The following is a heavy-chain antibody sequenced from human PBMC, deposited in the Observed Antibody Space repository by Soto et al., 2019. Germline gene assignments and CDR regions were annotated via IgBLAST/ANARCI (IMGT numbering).Heavy chain of an antibody. Sequence: SETLSLTCSVSGGSISSYYLSWIRQPPGKGLEWIGNIYYSGSTNYNPSLKSRVTISVDTSKNQFSLKLSSVTAADTAVYYCASQTANFYGSGSYYLPFDYWGQGTLVTV. CDR2: IYYSGST. D-gene: IGHD3-10*01. J-gene: IGHJ4*02. V-gene: IGHV4-59*01. CDR3: ASQTANFYGSGSYYLPFDY. CDR1: GGSISSYY.